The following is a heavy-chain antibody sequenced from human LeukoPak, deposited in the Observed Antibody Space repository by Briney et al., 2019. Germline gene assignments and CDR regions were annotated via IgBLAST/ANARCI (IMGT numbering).Heavy chain of an antibody. Sequence: PGGSLRLSCAASGFTFSGYAMNWVRQGPGKGLEWVSFISGSGGTTFYADSVKGRFTISRDNSKNTLYLQMNSLRAEDTAVYYCAKMAYYYYMDVWGKGTTVTVSS. D-gene: IGHD5-24*01. J-gene: IGHJ6*03. V-gene: IGHV3-23*01. CDR2: ISGSGGTT. CDR1: GFTFSGYA. CDR3: AKMAYYYYMDV.